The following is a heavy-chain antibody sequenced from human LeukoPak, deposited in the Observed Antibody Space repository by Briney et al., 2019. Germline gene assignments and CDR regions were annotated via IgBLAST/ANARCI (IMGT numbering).Heavy chain of an antibody. CDR3: ARATGGGIFDH. CDR2: VHYSGAT. D-gene: IGHD3-16*01. CDR1: GDSISGYH. V-gene: IGHV4-59*12. Sequence: SETLSLTCIVSGDSISGYHWSWIRQPPEKGLEWIGYVHYSGATSYNPSLRSRVTISVDTSNNQFSLKMTSVTAADTAVYYCARATGGGIFDHWGQGTLVTVS. J-gene: IGHJ4*02.